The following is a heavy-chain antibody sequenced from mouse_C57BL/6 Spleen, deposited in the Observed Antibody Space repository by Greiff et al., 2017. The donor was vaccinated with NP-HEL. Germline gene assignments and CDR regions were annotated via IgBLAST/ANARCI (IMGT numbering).Heavy chain of an antibody. CDR2: ISSGGDYI. CDR3: TKLVPLYYFDY. D-gene: IGHD4-1*01. V-gene: IGHV5-9-1*02. Sequence: EVKLQESGEGLVKPGGSLKLSCAASGFTFSSYAMSWVRQTPEKRLEWVAYISSGGDYIYYADTVKGRFTISRDNARNTLYLQMSSLKSEDTAMYYCTKLVPLYYFDYWGQGTTLTVSS. J-gene: IGHJ2*01. CDR1: GFTFSSYA.